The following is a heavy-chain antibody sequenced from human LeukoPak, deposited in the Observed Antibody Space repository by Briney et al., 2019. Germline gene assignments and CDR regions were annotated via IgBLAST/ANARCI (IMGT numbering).Heavy chain of an antibody. V-gene: IGHV1-2*02. J-gene: IGHJ4*02. D-gene: IGHD5-24*01. CDR2: INPNSGGT. Sequence: ASVKVSCKASGYTFTSYGISWVRQAPGQGLEWMGWINPNSGGTNYAQKFQGRVTMTRDTSISTAYMELSRLRSDDTAVYYCASLEMATITLDYWGQGTLVTVSS. CDR1: GYTFTSYG. CDR3: ASLEMATITLDY.